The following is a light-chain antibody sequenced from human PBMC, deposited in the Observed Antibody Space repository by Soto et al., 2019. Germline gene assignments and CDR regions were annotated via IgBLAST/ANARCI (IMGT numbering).Light chain of an antibody. CDR1: QSVSTY. V-gene: IGKV3-11*01. Sequence: EIVLTQSPATLSLSPGERATLSCRASQSVSTYLAWYQQKSGQAPRLLIYDASNRATGIPARFSGSGSGTDFTLTISSLEPEDFAVYYCQQRRDTFGQGTRLEMK. J-gene: IGKJ5*01. CDR2: DAS. CDR3: QQRRDT.